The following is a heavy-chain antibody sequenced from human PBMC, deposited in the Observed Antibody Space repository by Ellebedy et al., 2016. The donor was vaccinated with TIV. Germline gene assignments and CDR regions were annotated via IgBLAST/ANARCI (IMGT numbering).Heavy chain of an antibody. D-gene: IGHD6-19*01. V-gene: IGHV3-21*01. CDR2: ISSSSSYI. CDR1: GFTVSSNY. Sequence: GESLKISCAASGFTVSSNYMNWVRQAPGKGLEWVSSISSSSSYIYYADSLKGRFIISRDNAKNSLYLQLNSLRAEDTAVYYCARDDVAVTGTRVFGMDVWGQGTTVTVSS. J-gene: IGHJ6*02. CDR3: ARDDVAVTGTRVFGMDV.